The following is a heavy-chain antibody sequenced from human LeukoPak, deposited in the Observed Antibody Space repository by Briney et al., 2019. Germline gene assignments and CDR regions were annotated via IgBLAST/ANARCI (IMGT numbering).Heavy chain of an antibody. V-gene: IGHV3-21*04. CDR2: ISYTGTYI. J-gene: IGHJ4*02. CDR1: AFSLNAYN. D-gene: IGHD1-26*01. Sequence: PGGSLRLSCVASAFSLNAYNMNWARQAPGKGLEWVSSISYTGTYIYYADSVKGRFTISRDNAQNSLYLQMNSLRAEDTAIYYCVRDRGTYRPIDYWGQGTLVTVSS. CDR3: VRDRGTYRPIDY.